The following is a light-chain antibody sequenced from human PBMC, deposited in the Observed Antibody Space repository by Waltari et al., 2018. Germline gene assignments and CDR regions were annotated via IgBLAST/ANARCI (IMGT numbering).Light chain of an antibody. CDR3: YSYAGSNNWGV. J-gene: IGLJ3*02. Sequence: QSALTQPPSASGSPGQSVTISCTGTSRDVGGHWYFSWYQQYAGKAPKVIIYEVNKRPSGVPDRFSGSKSGNTASLTVSGLQAEDEADYYCYSYAGSNNWGVFGGGTKLTVL. CDR2: EVN. V-gene: IGLV2-8*01. CDR1: SRDVGGHWY.